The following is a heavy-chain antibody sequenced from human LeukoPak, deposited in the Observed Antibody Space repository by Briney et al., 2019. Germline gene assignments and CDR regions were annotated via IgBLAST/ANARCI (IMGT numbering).Heavy chain of an antibody. CDR2: INPNSGGT. V-gene: IGHV1-2*02. CDR1: GYTFTGYY. Sequence: ASVKVSCKASGYTFTGYYMHWVRQAPGQGLEWMGWINPNSGGTNYAQKFQGRVTMTRDTSISTAYMELSRLRSDDTAVYYCARETRFSGWYGYFDYWGQGTLVTVSS. CDR3: ARETRFSGWYGYFDY. D-gene: IGHD6-19*01. J-gene: IGHJ4*02.